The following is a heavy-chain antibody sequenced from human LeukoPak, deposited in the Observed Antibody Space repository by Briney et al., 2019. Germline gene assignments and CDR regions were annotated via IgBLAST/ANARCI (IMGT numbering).Heavy chain of an antibody. CDR3: ARQLTYYYDSSGYYYDY. CDR1: GGSFSGFY. J-gene: IGHJ4*02. D-gene: IGHD3-22*01. Sequence: PSETLSLTCAVYGGSFSGFYWSWIRQPPGKGLEWIGEINDSGSTNYNPSLKSRVTLSLDTSRKQFSLKLSSVTAADTAVYYCARQLTYYYDSSGYYYDYWGQGTLVTVSS. V-gene: IGHV4-34*01. CDR2: INDSGST.